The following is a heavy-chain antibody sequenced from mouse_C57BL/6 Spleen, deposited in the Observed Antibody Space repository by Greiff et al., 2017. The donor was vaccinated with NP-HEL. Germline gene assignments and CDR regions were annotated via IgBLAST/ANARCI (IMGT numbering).Heavy chain of an antibody. CDR1: GFNIKDYY. CDR2: IDPEDGET. J-gene: IGHJ3*01. CDR3: ALGVPYDAFPFAY. V-gene: IGHV14-2*01. D-gene: IGHD2-3*01. Sequence: DVKLQESGAELVKPGASVKLSCTASGFNIKDYYMHWVKQRTEQGLEWIGRIDPEDGETKYAPKFQGKATITADTSSNTAYLQLSSLTSEDTAVYYCALGVPYDAFPFAYWGQGTLVTVSA.